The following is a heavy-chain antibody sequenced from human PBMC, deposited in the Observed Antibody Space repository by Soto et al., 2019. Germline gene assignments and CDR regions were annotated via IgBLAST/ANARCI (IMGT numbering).Heavy chain of an antibody. D-gene: IGHD3-3*01. Sequence: EVQVLESGGGLVEPGGSLRLSCVGSGFTFSTYAMNWVRRAPGKGLECVSGISGSGSDRYYADSVRGRVIFYRDNSNNTLNLKMDSLSAEDTAIYYCTKIPRSFYYYMDVWGKGATVTVSS. CDR2: ISGSGSDR. CDR3: TKIPRSFYYYMDV. J-gene: IGHJ6*03. CDR1: GFTFSTYA. V-gene: IGHV3-23*01.